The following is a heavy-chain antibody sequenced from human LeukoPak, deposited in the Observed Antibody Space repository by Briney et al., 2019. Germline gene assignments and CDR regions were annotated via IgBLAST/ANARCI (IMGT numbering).Heavy chain of an antibody. D-gene: IGHD6-19*01. CDR1: GGSISRNTHY. V-gene: IGHV4-39*07. CDR3: ARDTIAVAGTGVNNWFDP. J-gene: IGHJ5*02. Sequence: SETLSLTCSVSGGSISRNTHYCGWIRQPPGKGLEWIGSIHYSGSTYYNPSLKSRVTISVDTSKNQFSLKLSSVTAADTAVYYCARDTIAVAGTGVNNWFDPWGQGTLVTVSS. CDR2: IHYSGST.